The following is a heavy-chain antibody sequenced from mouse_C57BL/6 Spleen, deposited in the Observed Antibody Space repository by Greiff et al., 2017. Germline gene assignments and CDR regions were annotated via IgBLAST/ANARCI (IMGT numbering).Heavy chain of an antibody. CDR1: GFTFTTYA. J-gene: IGHJ2*01. CDR2: ISSKSSNYAT. D-gene: IGHD1-3*01. V-gene: IGHV10-3*01. Sequence: EVQGVQSGGGLVQPKGSLKLSCAASGFTFTTYAMHWVRQAPGKGLDWVARISSKSSNYATYYAVSVKDRITISRDDSPSILYLQMNNLKTEDTAMYYCVRDNNFFDYWGQGTTLTVST. CDR3: VRDNNFFDY.